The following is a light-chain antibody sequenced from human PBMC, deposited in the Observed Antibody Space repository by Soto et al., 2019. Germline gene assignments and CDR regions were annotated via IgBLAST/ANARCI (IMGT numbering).Light chain of an antibody. CDR2: DVT. V-gene: IGLV2-11*01. Sequence: QSALTQPRSVSGSPGQSVTISCTGTSSDVGGYNYVSWYQQLPGKAPKLMIYDVTKRPSGVPDRFSGSKSGNTASLTISGLQAEDEADYYGCSYAGSYTLVFGGGTKVTVL. CDR3: CSYAGSYTLV. J-gene: IGLJ2*01. CDR1: SSDVGGYNY.